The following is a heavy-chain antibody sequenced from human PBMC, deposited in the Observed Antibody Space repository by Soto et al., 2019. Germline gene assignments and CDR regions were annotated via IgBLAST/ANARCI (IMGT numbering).Heavy chain of an antibody. Sequence: QVQLQESGPGLVKPSETLSLTCTVSGGSVSSDLHYWSWIRQPPGKGLEWIGYVYHSGGAKYSPSLKSRVTISIDTSKNQFSLKLNSVTAADTAVYYCARFTPGDVWGHWTTVTVSS. CDR3: ARFTPGDV. V-gene: IGHV4-61*01. CDR2: VYHSGGA. J-gene: IGHJ6*02. CDR1: GGSVSSDLHY.